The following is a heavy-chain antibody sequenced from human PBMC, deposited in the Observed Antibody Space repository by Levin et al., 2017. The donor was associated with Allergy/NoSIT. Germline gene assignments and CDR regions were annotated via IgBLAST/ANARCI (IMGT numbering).Heavy chain of an antibody. CDR3: ARGGDPYDYDSSGYPDY. Sequence: SETLSLTCTVSGGSISSGGYYWSWIRQHPGKGLEWIGYIYYSGSTYYNPSLKSRVTISGDTSKNQFSLKLSSVTAADTAVYYCARGGDPYDYDSSGYPDYWGQGILVTVSS. CDR1: GGSISSGGYY. CDR2: IYYSGST. J-gene: IGHJ4*02. V-gene: IGHV4-31*03. D-gene: IGHD3-22*01.